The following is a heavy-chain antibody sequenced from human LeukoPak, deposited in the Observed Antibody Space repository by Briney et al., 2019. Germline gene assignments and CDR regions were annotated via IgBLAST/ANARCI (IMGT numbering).Heavy chain of an antibody. CDR2: IHHSGST. Sequence: SETLSLTCTVSGGSISSYYWSWIRQPPGKGLEWIASIHHSGSTYYNPSLKSRVTIPVDTSKNQLSLKLTSVTAADTAVYYCARAFGVVIYFDYWGQGTLVTVSS. V-gene: IGHV4-38-2*02. D-gene: IGHD3-3*01. J-gene: IGHJ4*02. CDR1: GGSISSYY. CDR3: ARAFGVVIYFDY.